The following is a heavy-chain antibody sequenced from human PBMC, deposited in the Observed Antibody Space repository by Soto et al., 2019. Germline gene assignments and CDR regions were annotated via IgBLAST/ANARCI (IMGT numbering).Heavy chain of an antibody. CDR2: IYHSGST. D-gene: IGHD6-19*01. V-gene: IGHV4-38-2*02. Sequence: ASETLSLTCTVSSSPINSRYYWGWIRQTPGKGLEWVASIYHSGSTHYNPSLKSRATISVDTSNNQFSQRLSSVTAADTAIYYCARNTSGRYFDYWGQGTQVTVSS. J-gene: IGHJ4*02. CDR1: SSPINSRYY. CDR3: ARNTSGRYFDY.